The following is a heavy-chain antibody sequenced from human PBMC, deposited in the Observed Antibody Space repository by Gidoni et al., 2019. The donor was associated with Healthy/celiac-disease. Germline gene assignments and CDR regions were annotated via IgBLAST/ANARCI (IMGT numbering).Heavy chain of an antibody. J-gene: IGHJ5*02. Sequence: QVQLVQSGAEVQKPGASVKVSCKASGYTFTSYGISWVRQAPGQGLEWMGWISAYNGNTNYAQKLQGRVTMTTDTSTSTAYMELRSLRSDDTAVYYCARSPGYCTNGVCYNYWFDPWGQGTLVTVSS. CDR1: GYTFTSYG. CDR2: ISAYNGNT. CDR3: ARSPGYCTNGVCYNYWFDP. V-gene: IGHV1-18*01. D-gene: IGHD2-8*01.